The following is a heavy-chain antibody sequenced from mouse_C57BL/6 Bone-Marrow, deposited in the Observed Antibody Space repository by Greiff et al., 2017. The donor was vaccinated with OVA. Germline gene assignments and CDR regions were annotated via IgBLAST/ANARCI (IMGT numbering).Heavy chain of an antibody. V-gene: IGHV5-9*01. J-gene: IGHJ4*01. CDR3: ARIPYDYDPDYYAMDY. Sequence: EVKLVESGGGLVKPGGSLKLSCAASGFTFSSYTMSWVRQTPEKRLEWVATISGGGGNTYYPDSVKGRFTISRDNAKNTLYLQMSSLRSEDTALYYCARIPYDYDPDYYAMDYWGQGTSVTVSS. CDR2: ISGGGGNT. CDR1: GFTFSSYT. D-gene: IGHD2-4*01.